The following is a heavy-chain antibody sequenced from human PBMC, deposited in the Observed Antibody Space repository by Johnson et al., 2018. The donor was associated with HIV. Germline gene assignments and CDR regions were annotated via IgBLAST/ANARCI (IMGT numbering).Heavy chain of an antibody. Sequence: VQLVESGGGVVRPGGSLRLSCAASGFTFDDYGMSWVRQAPGKGLEWVSGINWNSGSIGYADSVKGRFTISRDNSKNTLYLQMNSLRAEDTAVYYCARENWGERMNAFDIWGQGTMVTVSS. V-gene: IGHV3-20*04. CDR1: GFTFDDYG. D-gene: IGHD7-27*01. J-gene: IGHJ3*02. CDR2: INWNSGSI. CDR3: ARENWGERMNAFDI.